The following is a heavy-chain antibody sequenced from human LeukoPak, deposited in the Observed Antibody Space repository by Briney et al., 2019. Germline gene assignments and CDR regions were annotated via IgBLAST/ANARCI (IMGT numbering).Heavy chain of an antibody. Sequence: SETLSLTCTVSGGSISSYYWSWIRQPPGKGLEWIGYIYYSGSTNYNPSLKSRVTISVDTSKNQFSLKLSSVTAADTAVYYCARMGERVIDYWGQGTLVTVSS. CDR2: IYYSGST. V-gene: IGHV4-59*01. J-gene: IGHJ4*02. D-gene: IGHD3-16*01. CDR3: ARMGERVIDY. CDR1: GGSISSYY.